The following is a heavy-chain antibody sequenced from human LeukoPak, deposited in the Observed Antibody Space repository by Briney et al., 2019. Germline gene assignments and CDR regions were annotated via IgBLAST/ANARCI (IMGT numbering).Heavy chain of an antibody. V-gene: IGHV3-53*01. CDR2: FYRGDST. D-gene: IGHD2-15*01. CDR1: GFTVSSSY. CDR3: AREVVSTPSYFDS. J-gene: IGHJ4*02. Sequence: PGGSLRLSSAASGFTVSSSYMYWIRQAPGKGLEWVSFFYRGDSTYYAESVRGRFTISRDNSKNTLYLLMNSLIPEDTAVYYCAREVVSTPSYFDSWGQGTLVTVSS.